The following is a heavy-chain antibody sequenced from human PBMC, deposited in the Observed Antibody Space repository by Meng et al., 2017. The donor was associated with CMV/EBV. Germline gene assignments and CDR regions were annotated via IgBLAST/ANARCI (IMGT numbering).Heavy chain of an antibody. D-gene: IGHD5-18*01. J-gene: IGHJ4*02. V-gene: IGHV4-4*07. CDR1: GGSTSSYY. CDR2: IYTSGST. CDR3: ARHGDTAMVVGIDY. Sequence: QVRRQASGPGLVNPSGPLPLTCTVSGGSTSSYYWSWTRQPAGKGLEWIGRIYTSGSTNYNPSLKSRVTMSVDTSKNQFSLKLSSVTAADTAVYYCARHGDTAMVVGIDYWGQGTLVTVSS.